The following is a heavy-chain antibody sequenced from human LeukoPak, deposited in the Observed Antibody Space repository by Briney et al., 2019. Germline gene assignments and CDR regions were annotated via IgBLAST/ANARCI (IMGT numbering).Heavy chain of an antibody. D-gene: IGHD6-13*01. CDR1: GYTFTGYY. Sequence: GPSVKVSCKASGYTFTGYYMHWVRQAPGQGLEWMGRINPNSGGTNYAQEFQGRVTMTRDTSISTAYMELSRLRSDDTAVYYCARAYSSSWYYFDYWGQGTLVTVSS. CDR2: INPNSGGT. CDR3: ARAYSSSWYYFDY. J-gene: IGHJ4*02. V-gene: IGHV1-2*06.